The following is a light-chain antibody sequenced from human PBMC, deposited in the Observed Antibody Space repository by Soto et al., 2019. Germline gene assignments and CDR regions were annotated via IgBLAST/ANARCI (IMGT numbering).Light chain of an antibody. V-gene: IGKV1-5*03. CDR1: QSISSW. CDR3: QQYNTYST. J-gene: IGKJ3*01. Sequence: DIQMTQSPSTLSASVGDRVTITCRASQSISSWLAWYQLKPGKAPKLLIYKASSLESGVPSRFSGSGSGTEFTLTISSLQPNDFATYYCQQYNTYSTFGPGTKVDIK. CDR2: KAS.